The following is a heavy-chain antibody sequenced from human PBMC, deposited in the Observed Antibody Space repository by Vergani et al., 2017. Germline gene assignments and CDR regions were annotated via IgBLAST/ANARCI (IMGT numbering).Heavy chain of an antibody. CDR1: GFTFSSYW. CDR3: ARLNWNYVAFDI. Sequence: VQLVESGGGLVQPGGSLRLSCAASGFTFSSYWMHWVRQAPGKGLEWIGSIYYSGSTYYNPSLKIRVTISVYTSKNQFALKLSSVTAADTAVYYCARLNWNYVAFDIWGQGTMVTVSS. J-gene: IGHJ3*02. V-gene: IGHV4-39*01. CDR2: IYYSGST. D-gene: IGHD1-7*01.